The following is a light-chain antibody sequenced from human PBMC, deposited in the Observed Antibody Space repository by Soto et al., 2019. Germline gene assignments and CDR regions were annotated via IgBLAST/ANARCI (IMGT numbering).Light chain of an antibody. V-gene: IGLV2-14*01. Sequence: QSALTQPASVSGSPGQSITISCTGTSGDIGGYNYVSWYQQHPGKAPKLLISEVTNRPSGVSNRFSGSKSGNTASLTISGLQAEDEADYYCSSYIPRITDWAFGGGTKLTVL. CDR2: EVT. CDR1: SGDIGGYNY. J-gene: IGLJ3*02. CDR3: SSYIPRITDWA.